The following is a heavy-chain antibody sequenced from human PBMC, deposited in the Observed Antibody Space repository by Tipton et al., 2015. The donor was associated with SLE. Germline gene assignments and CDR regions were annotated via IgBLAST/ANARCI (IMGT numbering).Heavy chain of an antibody. V-gene: IGHV4-31*03. CDR1: GGSISSGVFY. Sequence: TLSLTCIVSGGSISSGVFYWSWIRQHPGKGLEWIGYIYYTGSTYYNPSLKSRVSLSGDTSKNQFSLELSSVTAADTAVYYCAREDGRHGYNPWGQGTQVTVSS. J-gene: IGHJ3*01. CDR3: AREDGRHGYNP. D-gene: IGHD5-24*01. CDR2: IYYTGST.